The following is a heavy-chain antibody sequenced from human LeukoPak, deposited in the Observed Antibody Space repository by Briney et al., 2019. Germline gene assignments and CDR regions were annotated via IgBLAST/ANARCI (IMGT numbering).Heavy chain of an antibody. CDR2: ISSSSSTI. CDR1: GFTFSSYS. D-gene: IGHD6-19*01. CDR3: ATGPGYSRAWYSGY. V-gene: IGHV3-48*02. Sequence: GGSLRLSCAASGFTFSSYSMNWVRQAPGKGLEWVSYISSSSSTIYYADSVKGRFTISRDNAKKSLYLQMNSLRDEDTAVNYCATGPGYSRAWYSGYWGQGTLVTVSS. J-gene: IGHJ4*02.